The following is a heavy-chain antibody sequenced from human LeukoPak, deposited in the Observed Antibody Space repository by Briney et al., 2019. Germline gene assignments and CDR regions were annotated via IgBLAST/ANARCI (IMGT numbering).Heavy chain of an antibody. V-gene: IGHV4-39*01. CDR3: ARRKAGHNWFDP. Sequence: SETLSLTCTVSGDSISSSGYYWGWIRQPPGKGLEWIGSIYYSGTTYYSPSLKSRVTISVDTSKNQFSLKLSSVTAADTAVYFCARRKAGHNWFDPWGQGTLVTVSS. CDR1: GDSISSSGYY. CDR2: IYYSGTT. J-gene: IGHJ5*02.